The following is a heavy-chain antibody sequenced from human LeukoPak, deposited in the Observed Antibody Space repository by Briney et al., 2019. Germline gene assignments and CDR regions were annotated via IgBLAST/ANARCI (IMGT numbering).Heavy chain of an antibody. CDR1: GFTFSTYA. Sequence: PGRCLRLSCAASGFTFSTYAVHWVRQAPGKGLEWVAIISDDGSRTYYSNSVKGRFTISRDNSRNTLYLQMNSLRPEDTAVYYCARGNGPGSFLIDYWGQGTLVTVSS. J-gene: IGHJ4*02. D-gene: IGHD3-10*01. CDR2: ISDDGSRT. CDR3: ARGNGPGSFLIDY. V-gene: IGHV3-30-3*01.